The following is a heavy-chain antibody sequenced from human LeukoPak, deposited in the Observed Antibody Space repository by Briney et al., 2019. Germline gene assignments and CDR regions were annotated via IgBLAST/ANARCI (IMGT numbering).Heavy chain of an antibody. CDR3: AKDYRAQPLRPNWLDP. Sequence: SVKVSCKASGGTFSSYAISWVRQAPGQGLEWMGGIIPIFGTANYAQKFQGRVTITADESTSTAYMELSSLRSEDTGVYYCAKDYRAQPLRPNWLDPWGQGTLVTVSS. CDR1: GGTFSSYA. J-gene: IGHJ5*02. CDR2: IIPIFGTA. V-gene: IGHV1-69*13. D-gene: IGHD1-14*01.